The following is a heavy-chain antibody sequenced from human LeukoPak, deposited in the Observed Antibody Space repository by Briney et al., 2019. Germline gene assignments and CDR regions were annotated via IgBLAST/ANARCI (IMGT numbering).Heavy chain of an antibody. CDR3: AKGRYDSSGFNWAA. V-gene: IGHV3-23*01. CDR1: GFTFSNYA. Sequence: PGGSLRLSCAASGFTFSNYAMSWVRQAPGKGLERVSALSGSGGSAYYADSVKGRFTISRDNSKNTLYLQMNSLRAEDTAVYYCAKGRYDSSGFNWAAWGQGTLVTVSS. D-gene: IGHD3-22*01. J-gene: IGHJ4*02. CDR2: LSGSGGSA.